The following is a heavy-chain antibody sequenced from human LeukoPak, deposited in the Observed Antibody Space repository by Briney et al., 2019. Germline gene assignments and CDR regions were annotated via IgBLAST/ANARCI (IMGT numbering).Heavy chain of an antibody. CDR2: ISYSGST. D-gene: IGHD2-15*01. J-gene: IGHJ4*02. Sequence: SETLSLTCTVSGASISSYYWSWIRQPPGKGLEWIGFISYSGSTNYNPSLKSRVTISVDTSKNQFSLKLSSVTAADTAVYYCARTVGYCSGGSCYTFDYWGQGALVTVSS. CDR1: GASISSYY. CDR3: ARTVGYCSGGSCYTFDY. V-gene: IGHV4-59*01.